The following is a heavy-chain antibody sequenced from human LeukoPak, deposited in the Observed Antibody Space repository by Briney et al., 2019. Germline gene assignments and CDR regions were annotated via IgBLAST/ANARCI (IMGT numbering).Heavy chain of an antibody. J-gene: IGHJ4*02. CDR1: GYSISSGYY. D-gene: IGHD6-13*01. CDR3: ARDDSSSWYLLDY. Sequence: PSETLSLTCTVSGYSISSGYYWGWIRQPPGKGLEWIGSIYHSGSTYYNPSLKSRVTISVDTSKNQFSLKLSSVTAADTAVYYCARDDSSSWYLLDYWGQGTLVTVSS. V-gene: IGHV4-38-2*02. CDR2: IYHSGST.